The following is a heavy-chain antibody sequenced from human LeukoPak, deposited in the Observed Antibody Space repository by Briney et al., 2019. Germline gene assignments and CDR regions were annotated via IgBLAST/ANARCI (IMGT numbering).Heavy chain of an antibody. CDR1: GYTFTSYG. V-gene: IGHV1-18*01. CDR3: ARGREYYYYYMDV. CDR2: ISAYNGNT. J-gene: IGHJ6*03. D-gene: IGHD3-10*01. Sequence: SVKXSCKASGYTFTSYGISWVRQAPGQGLEWMGWISAYNGNTNYAQKFQGRVTITTDESTSTAYMELSSLRSEDTAVYYCARGREYYYYYMDVWGKGTTVTVSS.